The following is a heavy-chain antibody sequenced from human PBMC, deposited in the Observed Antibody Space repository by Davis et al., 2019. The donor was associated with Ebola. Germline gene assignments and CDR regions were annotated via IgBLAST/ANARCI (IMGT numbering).Heavy chain of an antibody. CDR2: IIPIFGTA. CDR3: ARVILAICSSTSCYTEGYYYYYMDV. CDR1: GGTFSSYA. J-gene: IGHJ6*03. V-gene: IGHV1-69*13. D-gene: IGHD2-2*02. Sequence: SVKVSCKASGGTFSSYAISWVRQAPGQGLEWMGGIIPIFGTANYAQKFQGRVTITADESTSTAYMELSSLRSEDTAVYYCARVILAICSSTSCYTEGYYYYYMDVWGKGTTVTVSS.